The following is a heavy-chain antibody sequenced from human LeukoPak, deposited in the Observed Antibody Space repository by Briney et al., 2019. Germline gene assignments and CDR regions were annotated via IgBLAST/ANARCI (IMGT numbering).Heavy chain of an antibody. CDR2: IDNAGDT. Sequence: GGSLRLSCAAPGFTFSNYDMHWVRQVTGKGLEWVSGIDNAGDTYYSDSVRGRFTISRENAKNSLYLQVNSLRAEDTAVYYCTRDGTVIRGLPRRARTFYGMDVWGQGTTVTVSS. J-gene: IGHJ6*02. CDR3: TRDGTVIRGLPRRARTFYGMDV. D-gene: IGHD3-10*01. V-gene: IGHV3-13*01. CDR1: GFTFSNYD.